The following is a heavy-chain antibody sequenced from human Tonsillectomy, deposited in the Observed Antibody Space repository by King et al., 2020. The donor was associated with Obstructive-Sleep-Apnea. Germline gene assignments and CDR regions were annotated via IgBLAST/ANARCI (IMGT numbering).Heavy chain of an antibody. CDR3: AKADYSSGWSTSDF. CDR2: IYPGDSNT. CDR1: GYSVNSYW. V-gene: IGHV5-51*01. D-gene: IGHD6-19*01. Sequence: QLVQSGAEVKKPGESLKISCKGSGYSVNSYWIGWGRQMPGKGLVWMWIIYPGDSNTSYSPSFQGQVTFSADKSISTAYLQWSSLKASDTAMYYCAKADYSSGWSTSDFWGQGTLVTVSS. J-gene: IGHJ4*02.